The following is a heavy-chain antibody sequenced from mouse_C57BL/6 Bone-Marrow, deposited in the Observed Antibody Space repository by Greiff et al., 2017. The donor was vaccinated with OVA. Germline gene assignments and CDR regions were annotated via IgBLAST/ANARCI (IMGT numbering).Heavy chain of an antibody. CDR2: IYPGDGDT. CDR1: GYAFSSYW. D-gene: IGHD1-1*01. J-gene: IGHJ2*01. CDR3: ARGITTVVARGDY. V-gene: IGHV1-80*01. Sequence: QVQLQQSGAELVKPGASVKISCKASGYAFSSYWMNWVKQRPGKGLEWIGQIYPGDGDTNYNGKFKGKATLTADKSSSTAYMQLSSLTSEDSAVYFWARGITTVVARGDYWGQGTTLTVSS.